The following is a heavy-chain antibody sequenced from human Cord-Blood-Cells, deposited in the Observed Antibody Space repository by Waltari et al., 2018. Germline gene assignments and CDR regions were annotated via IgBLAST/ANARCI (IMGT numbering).Heavy chain of an antibody. V-gene: IGHV3-21*01. CDR2: ISSSSSYI. D-gene: IGHD5-18*01. J-gene: IGHJ4*02. CDR3: ARGKLIQLWDFDY. CDR1: GFTFSSYS. Sequence: EVQLVESGGGLVKPGGSLRLSCAASGFTFSSYSRNWVRQAPGQGLEWVSSISSSSSYIYYADSVKGRFTISRDNAKNSLYLQMNSLRAEDTAVYYCARGKLIQLWDFDYWGQGTLVTVSS.